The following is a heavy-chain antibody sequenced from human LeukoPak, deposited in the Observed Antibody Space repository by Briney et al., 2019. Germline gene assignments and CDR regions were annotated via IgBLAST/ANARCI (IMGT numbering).Heavy chain of an antibody. CDR2: IYYSGST. Sequence: SETLSLTCTVSGGSISSYYWSWIRQPPGKGLEWIGYIYYSGSTNYNPSLKSRVTISVDASKNQFSLKLSSMTAADTAVYYCARDLQLVTSSRGGWFDPWGQGTLVTVSS. D-gene: IGHD6-13*01. J-gene: IGHJ5*02. V-gene: IGHV4-59*01. CDR3: ARDLQLVTSSRGGWFDP. CDR1: GGSISSYY.